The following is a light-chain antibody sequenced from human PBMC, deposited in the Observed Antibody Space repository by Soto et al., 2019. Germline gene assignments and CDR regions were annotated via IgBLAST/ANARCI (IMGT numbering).Light chain of an antibody. Sequence: DIQMTQSPSTLSASVGDRVTITCRASQSISSWLAWYQQKPGKAPKVLIYKASNLQSGVPARFSGSGSGTDFTLTISSLQPDDFATYYCQQANSLPLTFGGGTKVEIK. J-gene: IGKJ4*01. CDR2: KAS. CDR3: QQANSLPLT. CDR1: QSISSW. V-gene: IGKV1-5*03.